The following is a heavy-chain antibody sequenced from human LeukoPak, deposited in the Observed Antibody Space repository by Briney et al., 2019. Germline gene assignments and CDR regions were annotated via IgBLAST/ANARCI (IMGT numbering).Heavy chain of an antibody. V-gene: IGHV4-34*01. CDR1: GGSFSGYY. D-gene: IGHD3-10*01. J-gene: IGHJ4*02. CDR2: INHSGST. Sequence: PSETLSLTCGVYGGSFSGYYWSWIRQPPGKGLEWIGEINHSGSTNYNPSLKSRVTISVDTSKNQFSLKLSSVTAADTAVSYCARRVASKYYHGSGSYYNDYWGQGTLVTVS. CDR3: ARRVASKYYHGSGSYYNDY.